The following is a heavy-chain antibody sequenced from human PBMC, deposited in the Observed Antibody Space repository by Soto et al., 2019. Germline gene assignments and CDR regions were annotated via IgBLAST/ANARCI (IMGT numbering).Heavy chain of an antibody. V-gene: IGHV3-7*01. J-gene: IGHJ5*02. CDR1: GFTFMSYW. Sequence: GGSLRLSCAASGFTFMSYWMTWVRQPPGKGLEWVASIKQDGSDTYSVDSVKGRFTISRDNAKSSLYLQMNSLRTEDTAVYFCARETHHSGLWGGCYIFDPWGQGTLVTVSS. CDR2: IKQDGSDT. CDR3: ARETHHSGLWGGCYIFDP. D-gene: IGHD2-21*01.